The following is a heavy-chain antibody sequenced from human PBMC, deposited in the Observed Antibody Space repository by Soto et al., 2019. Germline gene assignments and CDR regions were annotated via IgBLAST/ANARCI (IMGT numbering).Heavy chain of an antibody. CDR3: ARTGGGMAARPLEY. D-gene: IGHD6-6*01. V-gene: IGHV1-18*04. Sequence: QVQLVQSGGEVKKPGASVEVSCRTSGYMFTTYGMSWVRQAPGQGLEWMAWISAYNGNKKYAQKFRGRVTMNTDTSTSTVSMELRNLASDDTGTYFCARTGGGMAARPLEYWGQGTLVTVSS. CDR2: ISAYNGNK. J-gene: IGHJ4*02. CDR1: GYMFTTYG.